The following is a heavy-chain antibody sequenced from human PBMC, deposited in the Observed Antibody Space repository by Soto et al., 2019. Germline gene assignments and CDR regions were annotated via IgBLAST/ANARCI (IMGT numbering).Heavy chain of an antibody. CDR1: GFTVSCNY. Sequence: GPLRLSCAASGFTVSCNYMSWVRQSPGKGLEWVSVIYSGGSTYYADSVKGRFTISRDNSKNTLYLQMNSLRAEDTAVYYCARAAVITNAFDIWGQGTMVTVSS. V-gene: IGHV3-66*01. CDR2: IYSGGST. CDR3: ARAAVITNAFDI. D-gene: IGHD3-22*01. J-gene: IGHJ3*02.